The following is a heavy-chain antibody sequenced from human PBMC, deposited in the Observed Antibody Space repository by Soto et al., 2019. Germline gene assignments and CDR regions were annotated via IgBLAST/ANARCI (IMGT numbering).Heavy chain of an antibody. CDR1: RDTFNKYA. CDR3: ARGETDLGV. J-gene: IGHJ6*02. D-gene: IGHD2-21*02. V-gene: IGHV1-69*01. CDR2: IIPIFSSR. Sequence: QVQLVQSGAEVKKPGSSVKVSCKTSRDTFNKYAFNWVRQAPGQGLEWMGWIIPIFSSRNYAEKFQGRVTITADDSTSTAYMELRSLRFEDTAVYYCARGETDLGVWGQATTVTVSS.